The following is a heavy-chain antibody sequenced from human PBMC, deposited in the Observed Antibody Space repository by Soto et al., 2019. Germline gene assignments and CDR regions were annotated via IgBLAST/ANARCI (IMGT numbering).Heavy chain of an antibody. CDR2: INSDGSST. Sequence: PGGSLRLSCAASGFTFSSYWMHGVRQAPGKGLVWVSRINSDGSSTSYADSVKGRFTISRDNSKNTLYLQMNSLRAEDTAVYYCARDRGVTGTASDRVGGMDVWGQGTTVTVSS. CDR1: GFTFSSYW. V-gene: IGHV3-74*01. D-gene: IGHD1-20*01. J-gene: IGHJ6*02. CDR3: ARDRGVTGTASDRVGGMDV.